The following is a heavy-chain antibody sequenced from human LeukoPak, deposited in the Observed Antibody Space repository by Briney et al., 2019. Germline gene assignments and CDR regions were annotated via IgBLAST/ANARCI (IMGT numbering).Heavy chain of an antibody. CDR2: INPSGGST. J-gene: IGHJ4*02. D-gene: IGHD5-18*01. CDR1: GYTFTIYY. V-gene: IGHV1-46*01. CDR3: ARPPARYSYGYYFDY. Sequence: ASVKVSCKASGYTFTIYYMHWVRQVPGQGLEWMGIINPSGGSTSYAQKFQGRVTMTRDTSTSTVYMELSSLRSEDTAVYYCARPPARYSYGYYFDYWGQGTLVTVSS.